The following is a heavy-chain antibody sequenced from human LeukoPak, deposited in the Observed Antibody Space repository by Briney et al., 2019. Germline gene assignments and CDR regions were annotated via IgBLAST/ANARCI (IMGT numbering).Heavy chain of an antibody. Sequence: SETLSLTCTVSGGSISSSSYYWGWIRQPPGKGLEWIGSIYYSGSTYYNPSLKSRVTISVDTSKNQFSLKLSSVAAADTAVYYCARDRIAVAGEAFFGYWGQGTLVTVSS. D-gene: IGHD6-19*01. CDR2: IYYSGST. CDR3: ARDRIAVAGEAFFGY. V-gene: IGHV4-39*07. J-gene: IGHJ4*02. CDR1: GGSISSSSYY.